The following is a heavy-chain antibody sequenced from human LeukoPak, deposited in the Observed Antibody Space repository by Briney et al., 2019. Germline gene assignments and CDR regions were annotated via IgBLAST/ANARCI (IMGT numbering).Heavy chain of an antibody. V-gene: IGHV3-66*01. CDR3: AKDQYCSGGSCYSSG. CDR2: IYSGGST. Sequence: HPGWSLRLSCAASGFTVSSNYMSWVRQAPGKGLEWVSVIYSGGSTYYADSVKGRFTISRDNSKNTLYLQMNSLRAEDTAVYYCAKDQYCSGGSCYSSGWGQGTLVTVSS. CDR1: GFTVSSNY. D-gene: IGHD2-15*01. J-gene: IGHJ4*02.